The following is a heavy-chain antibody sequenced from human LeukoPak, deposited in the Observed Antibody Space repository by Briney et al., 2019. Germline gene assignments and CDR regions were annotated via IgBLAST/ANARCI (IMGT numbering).Heavy chain of an antibody. CDR1: GGSISSYY. J-gene: IGHJ6*03. CDR3: ARDRVGAAAGTGYYYYYMDV. Sequence: PSETLSLTCTVSGGSISSYYWSWIRQPAGKGLEWIGRIYTSGGTNYNPSLKSRVTMSVDTSKNQFSLKLSSVTAADTAVYYCARDRVGAAAGTGYYYYYMDVWGKGTTVTISS. D-gene: IGHD6-13*01. CDR2: IYTSGGT. V-gene: IGHV4-4*07.